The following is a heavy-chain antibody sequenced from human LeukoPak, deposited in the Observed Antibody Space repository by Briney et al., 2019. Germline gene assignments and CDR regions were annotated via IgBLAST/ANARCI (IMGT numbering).Heavy chain of an antibody. J-gene: IGHJ4*02. CDR1: GYTFTSHD. Sequence: ASVKVSCKASGYTFTSHDINWVRQAPGQGLEWMGILNSSGGSTTYAQKFQGRITMTRDASTSTVYMELRSLRSEDTAVYYCARDRWELPYYFDYWGQGTLVTVSS. CDR3: ARDRWELPYYFDY. CDR2: LNSSGGST. D-gene: IGHD1-26*01. V-gene: IGHV1-46*01.